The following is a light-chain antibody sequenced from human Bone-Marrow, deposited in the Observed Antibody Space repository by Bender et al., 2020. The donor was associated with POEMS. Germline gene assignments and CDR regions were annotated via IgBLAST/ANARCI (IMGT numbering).Light chain of an antibody. CDR3: CSYAGTTGGV. Sequence: QSALTQPPSVSGSPGQSVTISCTGTSSYFDAYTLVSWYQQHPGQAPKLMIYDVSDRPSGSSNRFSGSKSGNTASLTVSGLQAEDEADYYCCSYAGTTGGVFGGGTKLTVL. J-gene: IGLJ3*02. CDR2: DVS. V-gene: IGLV2-23*02. CDR1: SSYFDAYTL.